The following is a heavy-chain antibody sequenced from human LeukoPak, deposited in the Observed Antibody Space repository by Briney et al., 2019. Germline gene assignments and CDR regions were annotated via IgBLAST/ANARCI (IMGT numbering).Heavy chain of an antibody. CDR2: IYYSGST. V-gene: IGHV4-59*08. J-gene: IGHJ5*02. CDR1: GGSISSYY. D-gene: IGHD5-12*01. Sequence: PSETLSLTCTVSGGSISSYYWSWIRQPPGKGLEWIGDIYYSGSTNYNPSLKSRVTISVDTSKNQFSLKVSSVTAADTAVYYCARLLHVDIVAPDWFDPWGQGTLVTVSS. CDR3: ARLLHVDIVAPDWFDP.